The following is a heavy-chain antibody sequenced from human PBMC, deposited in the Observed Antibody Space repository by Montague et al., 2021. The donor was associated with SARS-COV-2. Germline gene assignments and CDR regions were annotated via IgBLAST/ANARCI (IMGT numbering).Heavy chain of an antibody. CDR3: AGPDWLKH. CDR1: GDSINSGSYY. V-gene: IGHV4-61*02. CDR2: ICTSGRT. D-gene: IGHD3-9*01. J-gene: IGHJ1*01. Sequence: TLSLTCTVSGDSINSGSYYWSWIRQPAGKGLEWIGRICTSGRTNYNPSLRSRINMSLDTSKSRFSLNLTSVTAADTAVYYCAGPDWLKHWGQGALVTVSS.